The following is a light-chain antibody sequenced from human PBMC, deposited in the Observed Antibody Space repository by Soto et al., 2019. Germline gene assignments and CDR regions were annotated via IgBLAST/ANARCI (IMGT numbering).Light chain of an antibody. CDR2: EDQ. CDR1: SGNIASSS. CDR3: QSYDTSTPVV. J-gene: IGLJ2*01. V-gene: IGLV6-57*04. Sequence: NFMLTQPNSVSESPGKTVTISCTRSSGNIASSSVQWYQQRPGSAPTTIIYEDQQRPSGVPDRFSGSIDASSNSASLTISGLKTEDEADYYCQSYDTSTPVVFGGGTKLTVL.